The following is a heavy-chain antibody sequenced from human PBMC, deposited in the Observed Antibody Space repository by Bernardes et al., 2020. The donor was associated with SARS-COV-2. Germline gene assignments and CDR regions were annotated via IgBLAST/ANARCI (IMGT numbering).Heavy chain of an antibody. D-gene: IGHD1-26*01. CDR2: IYPGDSDT. V-gene: IGHV5-51*01. CDR1: GYSFTSYW. J-gene: IGHJ6*02. CDR3: ARHDNVALSNGRYYWYGLDV. Sequence: GESLKISCKGSGYSFTSYWIGWVRQMPGKGLEWMGIIYPGDSDTTYSPSFQGQVTISADKSISTAYLQWSSLKASDTAMYYCARHDNVALSNGRYYWYGLDVWSQGTTVTVSS.